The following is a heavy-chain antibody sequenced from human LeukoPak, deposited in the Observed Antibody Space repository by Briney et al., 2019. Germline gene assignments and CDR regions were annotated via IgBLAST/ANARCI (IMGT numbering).Heavy chain of an antibody. CDR1: GFTFSNYW. V-gene: IGHV3-7*01. CDR3: ARGHYDVLAASYKWTPDY. D-gene: IGHD3-9*01. Sequence: GGSLRLSCAASGFTFSNYWMSWVRQAPGKGLEWVANIKQDGGEKYYVNSVKGRFTTSRDNAKNSLSLQLNSLRVEDTAVYYCARGHYDVLAASYKWTPDYWGQGTLVTVSS. J-gene: IGHJ4*02. CDR2: IKQDGGEK.